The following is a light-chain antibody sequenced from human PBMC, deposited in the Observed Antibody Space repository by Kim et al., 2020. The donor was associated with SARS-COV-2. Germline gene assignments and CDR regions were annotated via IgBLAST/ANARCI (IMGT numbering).Light chain of an antibody. CDR2: GAS. Sequence: SPGERATFSCRASQSVSSNLAWYQQKPGQAPRLLIYGASTRATGIPARFSGSGSGTEFTLTISSLQSEDFAVYYCQQYTYWPPWTFGQGTKVEIK. CDR1: QSVSSN. V-gene: IGKV3-15*01. CDR3: QQYTYWPPWT. J-gene: IGKJ1*01.